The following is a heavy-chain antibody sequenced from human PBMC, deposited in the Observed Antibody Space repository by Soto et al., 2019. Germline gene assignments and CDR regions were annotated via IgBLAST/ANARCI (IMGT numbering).Heavy chain of an antibody. CDR3: SRIAVSGPITGFDY. V-gene: IGHV4-39*01. D-gene: IGHD6-19*01. CDR2: VSYSGST. Sequence: QLQLQESGPRLVKPSETLSLTCTVSGGSISNSSYLWGWIHQPPGKGLQWIGSVSYSGSTYYNPSLKSRVTISVDTSKTQSSLRLSSVTAADTAVYYCSRIAVSGPITGFDYWGQGALVTVSS. CDR1: GGSISNSSYL. J-gene: IGHJ4*02.